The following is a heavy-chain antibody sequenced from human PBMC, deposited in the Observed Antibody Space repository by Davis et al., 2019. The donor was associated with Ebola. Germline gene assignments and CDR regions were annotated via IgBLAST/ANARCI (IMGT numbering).Heavy chain of an antibody. Sequence: GESLKISCNGSGYSFTSYWIGWVRQMPGKGLEWMGIIYPGDSDTRYSPSFQGQVTISADKSIATAYLQWSSLKASDTAMYYCARWDYGDYVRRGWFDPWGQGTLVTVSS. V-gene: IGHV5-51*01. CDR3: ARWDYGDYVRRGWFDP. J-gene: IGHJ5*02. D-gene: IGHD4-17*01. CDR1: GYSFTSYW. CDR2: IYPGDSDT.